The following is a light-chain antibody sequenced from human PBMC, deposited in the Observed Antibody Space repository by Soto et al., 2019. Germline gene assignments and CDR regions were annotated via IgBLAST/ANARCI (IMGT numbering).Light chain of an antibody. CDR1: SSDVGDYDY. CDR3: RSYRSSNTLL. V-gene: IGLV2-14*01. CDR2: EVS. Sequence: QSALTQPASVSGSPGQSITISCTGTSSDVGDYDYVSWYQQYAGKAPKMMIYEVSNRPSGVSNRFSGSKSGNTASLTISGLQAADEADYYCRSYRSSNTLLFGGGTKLTVL. J-gene: IGLJ2*01.